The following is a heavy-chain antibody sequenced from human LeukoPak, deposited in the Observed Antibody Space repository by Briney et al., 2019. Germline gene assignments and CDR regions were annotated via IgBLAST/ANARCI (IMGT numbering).Heavy chain of an antibody. CDR2: ISSSSSSI. Sequence: GGSLRLSCAAAVITFSDYGMNWVRQAPGKGLEWVSYISSSSSSIYYADSVKGRFTISRDNAKNSLYLQMNSLRAEDTAVYYCARGVWYGDGYYFDYWGQGTLVTVSS. V-gene: IGHV3-48*01. J-gene: IGHJ4*02. CDR3: ARGVWYGDGYYFDY. D-gene: IGHD4-17*01. CDR1: VITFSDYG.